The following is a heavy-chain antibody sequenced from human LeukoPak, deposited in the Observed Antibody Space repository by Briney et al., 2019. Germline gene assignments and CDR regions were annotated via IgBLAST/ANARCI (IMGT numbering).Heavy chain of an antibody. CDR3: ARLGTDFYWYFDL. CDR2: IYYSGST. Sequence: SETLSLTCSVSGGSTSSYYWSWIRQPPGKGLEWIGFIYYSGSTNYSPSLKSRVTMSVDTSKNQFSLRLSTVTAADTALYYCARLGTDFYWYFDLWGRGTLVTVSS. J-gene: IGHJ2*01. CDR1: GGSTSSYY. V-gene: IGHV4-59*08. D-gene: IGHD1-1*01.